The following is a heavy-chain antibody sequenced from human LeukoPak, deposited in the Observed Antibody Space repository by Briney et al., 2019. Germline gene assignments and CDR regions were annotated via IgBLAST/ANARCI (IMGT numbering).Heavy chain of an antibody. CDR3: ARDLADVERTHDLGYSYGYYFYYYGMDV. Sequence: SETLSLTCAVYGGSFSGYYWNWIRQPPGKGLEWIGEINHSGSTNYNPSLKSRVTISVDTSKNQFSLKLSSVTAADTAVYYCARDLADVERTHDLGYSYGYYFYYYGMDVWGQGTTVTVSS. CDR1: GGSFSGYY. D-gene: IGHD5-18*01. CDR2: INHSGST. J-gene: IGHJ6*02. V-gene: IGHV4-34*01.